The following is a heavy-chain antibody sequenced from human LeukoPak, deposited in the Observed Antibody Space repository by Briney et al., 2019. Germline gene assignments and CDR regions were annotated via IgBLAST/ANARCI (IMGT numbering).Heavy chain of an antibody. CDR3: ARGNIAVPGTPYYFEY. V-gene: IGHV1-8*02. D-gene: IGHD6-19*01. CDR1: GYTFTSYA. Sequence: ASVRVSCKASGYTFTSYAMHWVRQAPGQRLEWMGWMNPNSGNTYYAQRFQGRVIMTRDTSISTAYMEVSSLRSEDTAVYYCARGNIAVPGTPYYFEYWGQGTLVTVSS. J-gene: IGHJ4*02. CDR2: MNPNSGNT.